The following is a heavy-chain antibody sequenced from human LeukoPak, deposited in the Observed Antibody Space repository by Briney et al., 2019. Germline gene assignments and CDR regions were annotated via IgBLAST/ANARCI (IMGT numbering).Heavy chain of an antibody. V-gene: IGHV4-59*08. CDR3: ARHYCGGDCYPLDFDY. CDR2: IYYSEST. J-gene: IGHJ4*02. CDR1: GGSISSYY. D-gene: IGHD2-21*02. Sequence: SETLSLTCTVSGGSISSYYWSWIRQPPGKGLEWIGYIYYSESTNYNPSLKSRVTISVDTSKNQFSLKLSSVTAADTAVYYCARHYCGGDCYPLDFDYWGQGTLVTVSS.